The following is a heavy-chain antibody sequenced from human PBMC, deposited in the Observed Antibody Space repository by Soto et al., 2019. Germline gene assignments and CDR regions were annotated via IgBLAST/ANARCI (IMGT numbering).Heavy chain of an antibody. D-gene: IGHD4-17*01. Sequence: PGGSLRLSCAASGFTFSSYGMHWVRQAPGKGLEWVAVISYDGSNKYYADSVKGRFTISRDNSKNTLYLQMNSLRAEDTAVYYCAKDLMSYGVYVTHLPDVWGKGTTVTVSS. CDR1: GFTFSSYG. V-gene: IGHV3-30*18. CDR3: AKDLMSYGVYVTHLPDV. J-gene: IGHJ6*04. CDR2: ISYDGSNK.